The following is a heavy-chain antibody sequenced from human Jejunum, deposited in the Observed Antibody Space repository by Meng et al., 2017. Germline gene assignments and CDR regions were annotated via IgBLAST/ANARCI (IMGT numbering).Heavy chain of an antibody. Sequence: GGSLRLSCAASGLPFSSYTVSWVRQAPGKGLEWVSSISSSSSYMYYADSVKGRFTLSRDNAKNSLSLQMNSLRAEDTAVYYCATVGSYGLRSGAFDIWGQGTRVTVSS. D-gene: IGHD5-18*01. CDR1: GLPFSSYT. CDR3: ATVGSYGLRSGAFDI. J-gene: IGHJ3*02. CDR2: ISSSSSYM. V-gene: IGHV3-21*01.